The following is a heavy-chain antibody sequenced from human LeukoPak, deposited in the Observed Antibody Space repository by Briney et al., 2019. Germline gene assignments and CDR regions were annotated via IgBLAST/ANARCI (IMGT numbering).Heavy chain of an antibody. J-gene: IGHJ1*01. CDR2: IYGSGRT. D-gene: IGHD3-9*01. CDR3: PVTPTKTSFDQ. CDR1: GVSINSHY. Sequence: SETLSLTCTVSGVSINSHYLNWIRQPPGKGLEWIGYIYGSGRTNYNPSLKSRVTMSVDTSKSQFSLNLNSLTAADPAVYYCPVTPTKTSFDQGGQGPRVTVS. V-gene: IGHV4-4*09.